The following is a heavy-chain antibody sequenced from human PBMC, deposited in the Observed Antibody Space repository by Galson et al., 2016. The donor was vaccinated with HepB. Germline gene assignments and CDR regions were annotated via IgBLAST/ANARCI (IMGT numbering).Heavy chain of an antibody. Sequence: TLSLTCTVSGGSVSSGGYYWSWIRQHPGKGLEWIGYINHSGSTYYNPSLKSRAVISVDTSKNQFALKVTSVTAADTAVYHCARVPDYTKGTHDNWGQGTLVTVSS. CDR1: GGSVSSGGYY. J-gene: IGHJ4*02. V-gene: IGHV4-31*03. D-gene: IGHD4-11*01. CDR3: ARVPDYTKGTHDN. CDR2: INHSGST.